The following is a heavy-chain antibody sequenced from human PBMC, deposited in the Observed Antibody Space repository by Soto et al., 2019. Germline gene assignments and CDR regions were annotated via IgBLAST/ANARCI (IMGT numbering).Heavy chain of an antibody. J-gene: IGHJ3*02. CDR3: ARTLVPAAAFDI. CDR1: GGTFSSYA. CDR2: IIPILGIA. V-gene: IGHV1-69*04. D-gene: IGHD2-2*01. Sequence: SVKVSCKASGGTFSSYAISWVRQAPGQGLEWMGRIIPILGIANYAQKFQGRVTITADKSTSTAYMELSSLRSEDTAVYYCARTLVPAAAFDIWGQGTMVTVSS.